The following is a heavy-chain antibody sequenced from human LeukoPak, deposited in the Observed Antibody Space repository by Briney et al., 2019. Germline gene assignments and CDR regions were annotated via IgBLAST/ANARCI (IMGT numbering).Heavy chain of an antibody. Sequence: GSSVKVSCKASGGTFSSYAISWVRQAPGQGLEWMGGIIPIFGTAKYAQQFQGRVTITADESTSIAYMELSSLRSEDTAVYYCARDSSQFRSLIPHWGQGTLVTVSS. CDR3: ARDSSQFRSLIPH. V-gene: IGHV1-69*01. CDR1: GGTFSSYA. J-gene: IGHJ1*01. D-gene: IGHD2-21*01. CDR2: IIPIFGTA.